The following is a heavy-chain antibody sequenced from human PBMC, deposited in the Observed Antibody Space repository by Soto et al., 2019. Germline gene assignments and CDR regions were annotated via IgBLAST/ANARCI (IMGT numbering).Heavy chain of an antibody. CDR1: GFTFSSYA. CDR3: AGPLPDHHIVVVTTAIKGTPYYYGMDV. CDR2: ISYDGSNK. J-gene: IGHJ6*02. Sequence: GGSLRLSCAASGFTFSSYAMHWVRQAPGKGLEWVAVISYDGSNKYYADSVKGRFTISRDNSKNTLYLQMNSLRAEDTAVYYCAGPLPDHHIVVVTTAIKGTPYYYGMDVWGQGTTVTVSS. D-gene: IGHD2-2*02. V-gene: IGHV3-30-3*01.